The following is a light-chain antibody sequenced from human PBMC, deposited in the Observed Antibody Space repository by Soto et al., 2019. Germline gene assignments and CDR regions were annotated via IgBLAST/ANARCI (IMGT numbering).Light chain of an antibody. Sequence: DIQMTQSPSTQSASIGDRLNINCRASQSISSLLSWYQQKPGKAPKVLIYKASNLESGVPSRFSGSGSETEFTLTISSLQPDDFATYYCQQYNVYSTFGGGTKVDIK. CDR2: KAS. CDR3: QQYNVYST. J-gene: IGKJ4*01. CDR1: QSISSL. V-gene: IGKV1-5*03.